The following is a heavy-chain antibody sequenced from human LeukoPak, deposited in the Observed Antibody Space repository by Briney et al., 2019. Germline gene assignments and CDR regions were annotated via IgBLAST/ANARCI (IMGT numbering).Heavy chain of an antibody. D-gene: IGHD3-16*01. V-gene: IGHV3-48*01. Sequence: GGSLRLSCAASGFTFSNYRMNWVRQAPGKGLEWVSYISSNSDTIYYADSVKGRFTISRDNAKNSLYLQMNSLRAEDTAVYYCARSKGGSRYAFDIWGQGTMVTVSS. CDR1: GFTFSNYR. CDR3: ARSKGGSRYAFDI. CDR2: ISSNSDTI. J-gene: IGHJ3*02.